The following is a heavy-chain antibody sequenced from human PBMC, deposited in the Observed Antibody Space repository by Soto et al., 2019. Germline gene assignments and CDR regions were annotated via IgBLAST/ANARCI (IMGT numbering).Heavy chain of an antibody. Sequence: QLQLVQSGTEVKEPGSSVKVSCKASGGTFSTSSFVWVRQGPGQGLECMGGIIPIFTKTNFAQKFQGRVTFSADESTRTTYMELRSLTSEDTAIYFCARDVVRSTAGDFWGQGTLVTVSS. CDR2: IIPIFTKT. D-gene: IGHD2-15*01. V-gene: IGHV1-69*01. CDR1: GGTFSTSS. CDR3: ARDVVRSTAGDF. J-gene: IGHJ4*02.